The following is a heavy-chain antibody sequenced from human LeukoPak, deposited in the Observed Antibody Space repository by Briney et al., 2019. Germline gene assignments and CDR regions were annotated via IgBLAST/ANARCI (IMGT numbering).Heavy chain of an antibody. D-gene: IGHD2-21*02. CDR2: IYSSGST. V-gene: IGHV4-4*09. J-gene: IGHJ4*02. CDR1: GNSISTYY. CDR3: ARGGKATVVTM. Sequence: PSETLSLTCTVSGNSISTYYWSWIRQPPGKGLECIGYIYSSGSTNYNPSLKSRVSMSVDTSKNQFSLKLTSVTAADTAVYYCARGGKATVVTMWGQGILVTVSS.